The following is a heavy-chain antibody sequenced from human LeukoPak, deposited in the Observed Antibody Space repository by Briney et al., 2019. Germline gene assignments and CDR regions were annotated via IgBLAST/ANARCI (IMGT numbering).Heavy chain of an antibody. V-gene: IGHV3-21*01. J-gene: IGHJ4*02. CDR2: ISSRSSYI. D-gene: IGHD1-26*01. CDR1: GFTFSSYS. CDR3: ARGHIVGATY. Sequence: SGGSLRLSCAASGFTFSSYSMNWVRQAPGKGLEWVSSISSRSSYIYYADSVKGRFTISRDNAKNSLYLQMNSLRAEDTAVYYCARGHIVGATYWGQGTLVTVSS.